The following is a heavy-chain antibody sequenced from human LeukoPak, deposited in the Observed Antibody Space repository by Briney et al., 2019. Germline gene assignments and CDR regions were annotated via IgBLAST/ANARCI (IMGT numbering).Heavy chain of an antibody. J-gene: IGHJ4*02. CDR3: ARAMSGYSSSSDFDY. CDR2: INPNSGGT. D-gene: IGHD6-6*01. CDR1: GYTFTGYY. Sequence: ASVKVSCKASGYTFTGYYMHWVRQAPGQGLEWMGWINPNSGGTNYAQKFQGRVTMTRDTSISTAYMELSRLRSDGTAVYYCARAMSGYSSSSDFDYWGQGTLVTVSS. V-gene: IGHV1-2*02.